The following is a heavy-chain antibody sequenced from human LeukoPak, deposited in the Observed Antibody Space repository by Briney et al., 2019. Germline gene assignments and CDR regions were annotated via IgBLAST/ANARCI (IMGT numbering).Heavy chain of an antibody. CDR1: GFTFSSYG. D-gene: IGHD1-26*01. J-gene: IGHJ5*02. CDR2: IWSDGSNK. Sequence: GRSLRLSCAASGFTFSSYGMHWVRQAPGKGLEWAAVIWSDGSNKGYADSVKGRFTISRDNSKNTLYLEMNRLRAEDTAVYYCAKDRGATGSDWFDPWGQGTLVSVSS. V-gene: IGHV3-33*06. CDR3: AKDRGATGSDWFDP.